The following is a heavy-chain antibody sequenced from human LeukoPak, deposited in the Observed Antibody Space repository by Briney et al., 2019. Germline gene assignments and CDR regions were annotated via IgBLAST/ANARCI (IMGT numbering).Heavy chain of an antibody. Sequence: GGSLRLSRAASGFTFSSYWMSWVRQAPGKGLEWVANIKRDGSEKYYVDSVKGRFTISRDNAKNSLYLQMNSLRAEDTAVYYCAKERGLGAVDYWGQGTLVTVSS. D-gene: IGHD1-26*01. CDR2: IKRDGSEK. CDR1: GFTFSSYW. CDR3: AKERGLGAVDY. J-gene: IGHJ4*02. V-gene: IGHV3-7*03.